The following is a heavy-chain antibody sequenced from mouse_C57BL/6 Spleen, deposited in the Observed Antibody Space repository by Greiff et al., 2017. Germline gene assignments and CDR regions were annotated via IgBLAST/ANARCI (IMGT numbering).Heavy chain of an antibody. D-gene: IGHD1-1*01. V-gene: IGHV1-76*01. Sequence: QVQLQQSGAELVRPGASVKLSCKASGYTFTDYYINWVKQRPGQGLEWIARIYPGSGNTYYNEKFKGKATLTAEKSSSTAYMPRSSLTSESSAVYFCARSTAVAYFDVWGTGTTVTVSS. J-gene: IGHJ1*03. CDR3: ARSTAVAYFDV. CDR1: GYTFTDYY. CDR2: IYPGSGNT.